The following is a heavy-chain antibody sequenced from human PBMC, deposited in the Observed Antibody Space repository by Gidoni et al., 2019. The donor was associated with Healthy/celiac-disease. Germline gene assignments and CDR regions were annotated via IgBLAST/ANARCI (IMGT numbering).Heavy chain of an antibody. CDR3: TTEGYYYDSSGPYPIFDY. D-gene: IGHD3-22*01. CDR2: IKSKTDGGTT. V-gene: IGHV3-15*01. CDR1: GFTFSNAW. Sequence: EVQLVESGGGLVKPGGSLRLSCAASGFTFSNAWMSWVRQAPGKGLEWVGRIKSKTDGGTTDYAAPVKGRFTISRDDSKNTLYLQMNSLKTEDTAVYYCTTEGYYYDSSGPYPIFDYWGQGTLVTVSS. J-gene: IGHJ4*02.